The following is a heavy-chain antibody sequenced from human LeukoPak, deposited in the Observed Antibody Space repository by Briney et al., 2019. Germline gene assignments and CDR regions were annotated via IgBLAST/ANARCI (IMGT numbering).Heavy chain of an antibody. CDR1: GFTFSSYS. V-gene: IGHV3-21*01. J-gene: IGHJ4*02. Sequence: SGGSLRLSCAASGFTFSSYSMNWVRQAPGKGLEWVSSISSSSSYIYYADSVKGRFTISRDNAKNSLYLQMNSLRAEDTAVYYRARDYLTRKTRYSPIDYWGQGTLVTVSS. D-gene: IGHD4-11*01. CDR3: ARDYLTRKTRYSPIDY. CDR2: ISSSSSYI.